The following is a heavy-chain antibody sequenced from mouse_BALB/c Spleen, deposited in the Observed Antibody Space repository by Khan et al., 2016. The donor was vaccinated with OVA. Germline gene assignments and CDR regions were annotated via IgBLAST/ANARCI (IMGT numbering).Heavy chain of an antibody. J-gene: IGHJ3*01. CDR1: GFTFSTYG. Sequence: EVKLVESGGDLVKPGGSLKLSCAASGFTFSTYGMSWVRQTPDKRLEWVATISSGGSYTYYVDSVKGRFTISRDNAKNTLYLQMSSLKSEETASDYCARLAYYYNSEGFAYWGQGTLVTVSA. CDR2: ISSGGSYT. CDR3: ARLAYYYNSEGFAY. D-gene: IGHD1-1*02. V-gene: IGHV5-6*01.